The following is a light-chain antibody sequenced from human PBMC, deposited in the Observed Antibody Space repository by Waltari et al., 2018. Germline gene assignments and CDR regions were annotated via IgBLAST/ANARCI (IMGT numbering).Light chain of an antibody. Sequence: DIQMTQSPSTLSASVGDRVTITCRASETISSWLAWYQQRPGKAPNLLIYKASRLGSGVPSRFSGSGSGTEFTLTISSLQPEDFATYYCQLFNTYPWTFGQGTKVDI. CDR3: QLFNTYPWT. CDR2: KAS. CDR1: ETISSW. J-gene: IGKJ1*01. V-gene: IGKV1-5*03.